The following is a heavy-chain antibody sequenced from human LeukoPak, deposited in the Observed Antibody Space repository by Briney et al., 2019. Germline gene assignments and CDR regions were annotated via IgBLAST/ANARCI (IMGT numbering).Heavy chain of an antibody. CDR2: LYRSGDT. CDR1: GFAFSSYA. D-gene: IGHD5-24*01. Sequence: PGGSLRLSCAASGFAFSSYAMSWVRQAPGKGLEWVSVLYRSGDTYYADSVKGRFTISRDNSKNTLYLQMSSLRADDTAVYYCARETSAGRWLQSPPHSDYWGQGTLVTVSS. V-gene: IGHV3-53*01. CDR3: ARETSAGRWLQSPPHSDY. J-gene: IGHJ4*02.